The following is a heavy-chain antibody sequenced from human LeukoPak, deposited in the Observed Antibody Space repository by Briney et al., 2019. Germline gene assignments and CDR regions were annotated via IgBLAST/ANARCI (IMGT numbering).Heavy chain of an antibody. CDR2: IKEDGSGK. D-gene: IGHD3-16*01. CDR3: ARHIPGGNNFFDY. CDR1: GFTFNGHW. V-gene: IGHV3-7*01. Sequence: GGSPRLSCAASGFTFNGHWMTWVRQAPGKGLEWVANIKEDGSGKYYVDSVKGRFTISRDNAKNSLYLQMNSLRAEDTAMYYCARHIPGGNNFFDYWGQGTLVTVSS. J-gene: IGHJ4*02.